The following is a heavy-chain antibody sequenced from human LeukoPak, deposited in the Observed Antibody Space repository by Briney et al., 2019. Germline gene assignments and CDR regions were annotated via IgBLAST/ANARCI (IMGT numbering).Heavy chain of an antibody. Sequence: GGSLRLSCAASGFTFSSYEMNWVRQAPGKGLEWVSYISSSGSTIYYADSVKGRFTISRDNAKNSLYLQMNSLRAEDTAVYYCARDYRAQLWFGEFHYYYYYMDVWGKGTTVTVSS. J-gene: IGHJ6*03. CDR1: GFTFSSYE. CDR2: ISSSGSTI. V-gene: IGHV3-48*03. D-gene: IGHD3-10*01. CDR3: ARDYRAQLWFGEFHYYYYYMDV.